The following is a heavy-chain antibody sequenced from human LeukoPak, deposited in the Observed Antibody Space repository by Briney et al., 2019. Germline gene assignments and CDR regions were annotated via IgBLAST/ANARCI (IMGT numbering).Heavy chain of an antibody. D-gene: IGHD3-3*01. CDR3: ASIIPDFWSGCYHAFDI. CDR2: IYYSGST. J-gene: IGHJ3*02. Sequence: SETLSLTCTVSGGSISSSSYYWGWIRQPPGKGLEWIGSIYYSGSTYYNPSLKSRVTISVDTSKNQFSLKLSSVTAADTAVYYCASIIPDFWSGCYHAFDIWGQGTMVTVSS. CDR1: GGSISSSSYY. V-gene: IGHV4-39*01.